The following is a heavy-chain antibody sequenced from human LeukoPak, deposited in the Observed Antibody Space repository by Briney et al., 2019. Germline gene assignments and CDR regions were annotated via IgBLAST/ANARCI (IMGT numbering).Heavy chain of an antibody. CDR3: ARVRCSGGGCFYNFDY. CDR1: GFSFGSYS. J-gene: IGHJ4*02. D-gene: IGHD2-15*01. CDR2: ISSSSSTI. V-gene: IGHV3-48*04. Sequence: GGSLRLSCAASGFSFGSYSMNWVRQAPGKGLEWVSYISSSSSTIYYADSVKGRFTISRDNAKNSLYLQMNSLRAEDTAVYYCARVRCSGGGCFYNFDYWGQGSLVTVSS.